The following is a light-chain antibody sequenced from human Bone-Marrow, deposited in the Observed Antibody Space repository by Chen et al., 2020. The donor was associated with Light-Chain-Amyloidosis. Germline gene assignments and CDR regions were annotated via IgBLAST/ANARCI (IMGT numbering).Light chain of an antibody. V-gene: IGLV3-25*03. CDR3: QSADSSGTYEVI. CDR2: RAT. Sequence: SYELTQPPSVSVSPGQTARITCSGDDLPTKYAYWYQQKPGQAPVLVIHRATERPSGISERVSGASSGNTATLTISGVQAEDEADYHCQSADSSGTYEVIFGGGTKLTVL. CDR1: DLPTKY. J-gene: IGLJ2*01.